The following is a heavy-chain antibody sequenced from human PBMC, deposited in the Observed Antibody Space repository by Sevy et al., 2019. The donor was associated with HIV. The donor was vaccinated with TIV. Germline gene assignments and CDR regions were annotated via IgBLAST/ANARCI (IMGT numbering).Heavy chain of an antibody. D-gene: IGHD5-12*01. CDR3: AREGGYSGYDLSYYFDY. V-gene: IGHV3-53*01. Sequence: GGSLRLSCAASGFTVSSNYMSWVRQAPGKGLEWVSVIYSGGSTYYVDSVKGRFTISRDNSKNTLYLQMNSLRAEDTAVYYCAREGGYSGYDLSYYFDYWGQGTLVTVSS. J-gene: IGHJ4*02. CDR1: GFTVSSNY. CDR2: IYSGGST.